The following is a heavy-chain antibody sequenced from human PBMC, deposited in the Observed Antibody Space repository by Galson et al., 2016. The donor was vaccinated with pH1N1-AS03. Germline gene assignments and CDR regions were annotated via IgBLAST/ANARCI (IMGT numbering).Heavy chain of an antibody. Sequence: SLRLSCAASGFTINNNYMSWVHQAPGKGLEWVSVIYGGGDTFYADSVKGRFTISRDNSKNTVYLQMNSLRVEDTAGYYCAREPWGSTQGEYWGQGTLVTVSS. J-gene: IGHJ4*02. CDR3: AREPWGSTQGEY. CDR2: IYGGGDT. V-gene: IGHV3-53*01. CDR1: GFTINNNY. D-gene: IGHD3-16*01.